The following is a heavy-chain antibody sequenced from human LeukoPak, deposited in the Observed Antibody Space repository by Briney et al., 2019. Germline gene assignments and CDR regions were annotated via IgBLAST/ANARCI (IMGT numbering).Heavy chain of an antibody. CDR3: AKDFVVVPGNVNYFDY. CDR2: ISGSGDNT. V-gene: IGHV3-23*01. J-gene: IGHJ4*02. D-gene: IGHD2-21*02. CDR1: GFTFSNYA. Sequence: PGGSLRLSCAVAGFTFSNYAMSWVRQAPGKGLEWVSAISGSGDNTYYADSVKGRFTGSRDNSKNTLYVHMKSLRAEDTAVYSCAKDFVVVPGNVNYFDYWGQGTLVTVSS.